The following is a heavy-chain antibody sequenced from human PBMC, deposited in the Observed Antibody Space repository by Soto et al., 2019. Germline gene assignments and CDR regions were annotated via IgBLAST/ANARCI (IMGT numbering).Heavy chain of an antibody. CDR1: GGSIDSYW. J-gene: IGHJ4*02. D-gene: IGHD3-10*01. CDR3: ARDIGSYAYGEGY. V-gene: IGHV4-4*07. Sequence: SETLSLTCSVSGGSIDSYWWSWIRQPAGKGLEWIGRVYSSGATDYNPSLNSRATLSVETSKNQFSLKLSSVTAADTAVYYCARDIGSYAYGEGYWGQGIQVTAPQ. CDR2: VYSSGAT.